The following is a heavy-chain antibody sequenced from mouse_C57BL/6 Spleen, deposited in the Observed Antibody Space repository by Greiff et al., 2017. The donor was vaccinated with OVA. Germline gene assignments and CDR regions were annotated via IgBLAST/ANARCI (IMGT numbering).Heavy chain of an antibody. V-gene: IGHV5-16*01. Sequence: EVQLVESEGGLVQPGSSMKLSCTASGFTFSDYYMAWVRQVPEKGLEWVANINYDGSSTYYLDSLKSRFIISRDNAKNILYLQMSSLKSEDTATYYCARDRARGRNWNYFDYWGQGTTLTVSS. D-gene: IGHD3-3*01. CDR1: GFTFSDYY. CDR3: ARDRARGRNWNYFDY. J-gene: IGHJ2*01. CDR2: INYDGSST.